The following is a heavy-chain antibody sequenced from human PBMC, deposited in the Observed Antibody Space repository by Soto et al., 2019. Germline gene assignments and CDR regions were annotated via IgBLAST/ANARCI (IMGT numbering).Heavy chain of an antibody. CDR3: ALRLRDSSGYSFDY. V-gene: IGHV2-5*02. J-gene: IGHJ4*02. D-gene: IGHD3-22*01. Sequence: QITLKESGPTLVKPTQTLTLTCTFSGFSLSTSGVGVAWIRQPPGKALEWLALIYWDDDKRYSPSLKNRLTITRDTSKNQVVLIMTNMDPVDTATYYCALRLRDSSGYSFDYWGQGTLVTVSS. CDR2: IYWDDDK. CDR1: GFSLSTSGVG.